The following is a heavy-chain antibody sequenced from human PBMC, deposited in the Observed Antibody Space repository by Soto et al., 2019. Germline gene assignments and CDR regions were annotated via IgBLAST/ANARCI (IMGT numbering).Heavy chain of an antibody. J-gene: IGHJ4*02. D-gene: IGHD4-17*01. Sequence: EVQLVESGGGLVQPGGSLRLSCAASGFTFSNYWMSWVRQAPGEGLEWVANIKQDGSEKYYVDSVKGRFTISRDNAKNSLYLQMNSLRAEDTAVYYCARATYYGGYGGAFDYWGQGTLVTVSS. CDR2: IKQDGSEK. CDR3: ARATYYGGYGGAFDY. V-gene: IGHV3-7*04. CDR1: GFTFSNYW.